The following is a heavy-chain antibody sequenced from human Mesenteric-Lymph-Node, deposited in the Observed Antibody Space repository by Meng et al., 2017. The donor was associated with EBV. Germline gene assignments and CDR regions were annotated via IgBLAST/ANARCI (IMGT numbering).Heavy chain of an antibody. Sequence: QLKLQETGTGRVKPSQTLPLTCTVSGGSISSSNYYWGWIRQPPGKGLEWIGSVYYSGSTYYNPSLRSRVTKSVDTSKNQFSLKLDSVTAADTAIYYCARWAIVTYDFDHWGQGILVTVSS. CDR1: GGSISSSNYY. CDR3: ARWAIVTYDFDH. J-gene: IGHJ4*01. D-gene: IGHD1-26*01. V-gene: IGHV4-39*07. CDR2: VYYSGST.